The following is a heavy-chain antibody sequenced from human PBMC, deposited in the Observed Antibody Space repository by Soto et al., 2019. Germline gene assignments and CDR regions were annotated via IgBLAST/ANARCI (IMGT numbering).Heavy chain of an antibody. Sequence: GGSLRLSCAASGFTFSNAWMSWVRQAPGKGLEWVGRIKSKTDGGTTDYAAPVKGRFTISRDDSKNTLYLQMNSLKTEDTAVYYCNHWVFDWLLQYYLDYWGQGTLVTVSS. CDR3: NHWVFDWLLQYYLDY. CDR2: IKSKTDGGTT. J-gene: IGHJ4*02. CDR1: GFTFSNAW. D-gene: IGHD3-9*01. V-gene: IGHV3-15*01.